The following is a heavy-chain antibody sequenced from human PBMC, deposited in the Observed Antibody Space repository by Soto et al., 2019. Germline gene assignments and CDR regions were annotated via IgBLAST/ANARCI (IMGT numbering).Heavy chain of an antibody. V-gene: IGHV3-64*01. Sequence: GGSLRLSCAASGFTFSSYAMHWVRQAPGKGLEYVSAISSNGGSTYYANSVKGRFTISRDNSKNTLYLQMGSLRAEDMAVYYCAREATTVTEPAFDYWGQGTLVTVSS. CDR3: AREATTVTEPAFDY. J-gene: IGHJ4*02. CDR1: GFTFSSYA. D-gene: IGHD4-17*01. CDR2: ISSNGGST.